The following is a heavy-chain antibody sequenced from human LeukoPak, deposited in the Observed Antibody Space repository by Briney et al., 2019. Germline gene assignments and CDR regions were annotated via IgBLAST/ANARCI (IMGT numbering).Heavy chain of an antibody. CDR1: GYTFTSYG. D-gene: IGHD6-13*01. CDR2: ISAYNGNT. V-gene: IGHV1-18*01. Sequence: GASVKVSCKASGYTFTSYGISWVRQAPGQGLEWMGWISAYNGNTNYAQKLQGRVTMTTDTSTSTAYMELRSLRSDDTAVYYCARVTPSSSWYYGMDVWGQGTTVTVSS. CDR3: ARVTPSSSWYYGMDV. J-gene: IGHJ6*02.